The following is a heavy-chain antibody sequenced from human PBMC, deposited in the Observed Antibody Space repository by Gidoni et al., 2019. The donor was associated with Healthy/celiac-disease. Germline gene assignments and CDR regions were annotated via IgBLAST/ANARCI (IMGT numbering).Heavy chain of an antibody. V-gene: IGHV3-20*04. CDR3: ARETPGYSSGWYGI. CDR2: INWNGGST. Sequence: CPASGFTFDDYGMSWVRQAPGKGLEWVSGINWNGGSTGYADSVKGRFTISRDNAKNSLYLQMNSLRAEDTALYYCARETPGYSSGWYGIWGQGTLVTVSS. J-gene: IGHJ4*02. CDR1: GFTFDDYG. D-gene: IGHD6-19*01.